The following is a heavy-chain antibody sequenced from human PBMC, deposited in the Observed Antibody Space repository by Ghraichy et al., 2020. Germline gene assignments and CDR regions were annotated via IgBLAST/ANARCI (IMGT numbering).Heavy chain of an antibody. CDR3: SRTYNSFNAFDI. D-gene: IGHD1-20*01. J-gene: IGHJ3*02. CDR1: SGSIDHYY. Sequence: SETLSLTCSVSSGSIDHYYWTWIRQPAGKGLEWIGRIFRSGKSNYNPSLKSRVTMSIDTSKNQFSLNMTSVTAADTALYYCSRTYNSFNAFDIWGQGTMVTVSS. V-gene: IGHV4-4*07. CDR2: IFRSGKS.